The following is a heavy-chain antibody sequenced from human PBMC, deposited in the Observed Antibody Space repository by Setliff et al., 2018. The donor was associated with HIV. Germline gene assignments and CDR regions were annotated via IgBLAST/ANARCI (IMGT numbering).Heavy chain of an antibody. V-gene: IGHV4-31*03. CDR1: GDSVSSVGHY. CDR3: ARAHIAARSFDH. CDR2: IYYSGTT. Sequence: SETLSLTCTVSGDSVSSVGHYWSWIRQHPVKGLEWIGYIYYSGTTYYNPSLKSRLTISIDTSKNQFSLKLSSVTAADTAVYFCARAHIAARSFDHWGQGTLVTVSS. D-gene: IGHD6-6*01. J-gene: IGHJ4*02.